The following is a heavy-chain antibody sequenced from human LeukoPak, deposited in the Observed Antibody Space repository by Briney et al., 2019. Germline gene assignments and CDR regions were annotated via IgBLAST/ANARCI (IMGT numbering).Heavy chain of an antibody. J-gene: IGHJ4*02. CDR1: GYTFTGYY. Sequence: ASVKVSCKTSGYTFTGYYMHWVRQAPGQGLEWMGWINPNSGGTNYAQKFQGRVTMTRDTSISTAYMELSRLRSDDTAVYYCARSSIAAAGLFVGYWGQGTLVTVSS. V-gene: IGHV1-2*02. D-gene: IGHD6-13*01. CDR3: ARSSIAAAGLFVGY. CDR2: INPNSGGT.